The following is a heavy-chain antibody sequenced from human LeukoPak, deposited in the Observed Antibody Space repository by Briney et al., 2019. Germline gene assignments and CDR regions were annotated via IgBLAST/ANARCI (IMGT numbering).Heavy chain of an antibody. Sequence: SVKVSCKASGGTFSSYAISWVRQAPGQGLEWMGRIIPILGIANYAQKFQGRVTITADKSTSTAYMELSSLRSEDTAVYYCAREEMATPYFDYWGQGPLVTVSS. D-gene: IGHD5-24*01. CDR1: GGTFSSYA. CDR2: IIPILGIA. V-gene: IGHV1-69*04. CDR3: AREEMATPYFDY. J-gene: IGHJ4*02.